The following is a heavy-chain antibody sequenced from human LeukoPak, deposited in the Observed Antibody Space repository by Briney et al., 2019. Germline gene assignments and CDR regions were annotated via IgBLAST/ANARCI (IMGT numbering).Heavy chain of an antibody. Sequence: GGSLRLSCAASGFTFSSYAMSWVRQAPGKGLEWVSAISGSGGSTYYADSVKGRFTISRDNSKNTLYLQINSLRAEDTAVYYCARSGELRTLYFDYWGQRTLVTVSS. CDR3: ARSGELRTLYFDY. CDR2: ISGSGGST. D-gene: IGHD1-7*01. J-gene: IGHJ4*02. V-gene: IGHV3-23*01. CDR1: GFTFSSYA.